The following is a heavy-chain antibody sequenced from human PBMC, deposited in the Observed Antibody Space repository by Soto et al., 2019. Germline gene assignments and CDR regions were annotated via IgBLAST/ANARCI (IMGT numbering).Heavy chain of an antibody. CDR2: INPNSGGT. V-gene: IGHV1-2*04. CDR3: AREGCSSTSCYAGWFDP. CDR1: GYTFTGYY. Sequence: QVQLVQSGAEVKKPGASVKVSCKASGYTFTGYYMHWVRQAPGQGLEWMGWINPNSGGTNYAQKFQGWVTMTRDTSISTAYMELSRLRSDDTAVYYCAREGCSSTSCYAGWFDPWGQGNLVTVSS. D-gene: IGHD2-2*01. J-gene: IGHJ5*02.